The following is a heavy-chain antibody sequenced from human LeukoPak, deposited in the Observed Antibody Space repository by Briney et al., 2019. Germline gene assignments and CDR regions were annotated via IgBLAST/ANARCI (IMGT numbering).Heavy chain of an antibody. Sequence: PSETLSLTCTVSGGSISSYYWSWIRQPPGKGLEWIGYIYTSGSTNYNPSLKSRVTISVDTSKNQFSLKLSSVTAADTAVYYCARRKVYGGNFERYFDLWGRGTLVTVSS. CDR1: GGSISSYY. CDR2: IYTSGST. V-gene: IGHV4-4*09. CDR3: ARRKVYGGNFERYFDL. D-gene: IGHD4-23*01. J-gene: IGHJ2*01.